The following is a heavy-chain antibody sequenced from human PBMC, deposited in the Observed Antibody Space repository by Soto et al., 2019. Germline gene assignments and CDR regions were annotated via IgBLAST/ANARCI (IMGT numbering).Heavy chain of an antibody. CDR1: GFTFSNFA. CDR2: ISGSGATT. D-gene: IGHD4-4*01. CDR3: RAGMTTVPPERFASCDKGNLVTLDS. Sequence: PVGSLGLSCSASGFTFSNFAMSWVRQAPGGGLQWVSSISGSGATTYYGDSVKGRFTISRDNSKNTVALQMNNLRAEDSAVYYWRAGMTTVPPERFASCDKGNLVTLDS. V-gene: IGHV3-23*01. J-gene: IGHJ5*01.